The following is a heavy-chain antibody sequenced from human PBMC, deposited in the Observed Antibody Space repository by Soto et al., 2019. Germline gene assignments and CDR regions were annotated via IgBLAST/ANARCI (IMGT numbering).Heavy chain of an antibody. CDR3: TRLIGNSWLDS. J-gene: IGHJ5*01. Sequence: SETLSLTCAISGDSVSTNDATWDWIRQSPSRGLEWLGRTYYRSKWYNDYAESVKGRITINPDTFNKQFSLHLNSMTPDDTAVYYCTRLIGNSWLDSWGQGTLVTVSS. CDR1: GDSVSTNDAT. V-gene: IGHV6-1*01. D-gene: IGHD2-8*01. CDR2: TYYRSKWYN.